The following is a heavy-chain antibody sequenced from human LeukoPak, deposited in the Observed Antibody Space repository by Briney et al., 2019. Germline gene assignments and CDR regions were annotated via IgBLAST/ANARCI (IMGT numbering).Heavy chain of an antibody. J-gene: IGHJ3*02. CDR2: IYYSGST. CDR1: GVSISSSSYY. Sequence: SETLSLTCTVSGVSISSSSYYWGWIRQPPGKGLEWIGSIYYSGSTYYNPSLKSRVTISVDTSKNQFSLKLSSVTAADTAVYYCARDDEVDYYDSSGYSGDAFDIWGQGTMVTVSS. D-gene: IGHD3-22*01. CDR3: ARDDEVDYYDSSGYSGDAFDI. V-gene: IGHV4-39*07.